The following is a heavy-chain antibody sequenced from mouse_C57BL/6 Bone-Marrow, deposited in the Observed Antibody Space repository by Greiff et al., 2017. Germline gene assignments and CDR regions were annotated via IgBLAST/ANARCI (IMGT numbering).Heavy chain of an antibody. CDR1: GFTFSSYA. Sequence: EVHLVESGGGLVKPGGSLKLSCAASGFTFSSYAMSWVRQTPEKRLEWVATISDGGSYTYYPDNVKGRFTISRDNAKNNLYLQMSHLKSEDTAMYLATAQAPIDYWGQGTTLTVSS. D-gene: IGHD3-2*02. J-gene: IGHJ2*01. V-gene: IGHV5-4*01. CDR3: TAQAPIDY. CDR2: ISDGGSYT.